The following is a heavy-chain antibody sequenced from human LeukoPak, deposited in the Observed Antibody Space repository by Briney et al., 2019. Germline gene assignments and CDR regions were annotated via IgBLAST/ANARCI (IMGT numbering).Heavy chain of an antibody. CDR1: GYTFTSYY. Sequence: ASVKVSCKASGYTFTSYYMHWVRQAPGQGLEWMGIINPSGGSTSYAQKFQGRVTMTRDTSTSTVYMELSSLRSEDTAVYHCARDRALYDFWSGYLREDYYYYYYGMDVWGQGTTVTVSS. V-gene: IGHV1-46*01. CDR2: INPSGGST. CDR3: ARDRALYDFWSGYLREDYYYYYYGMDV. J-gene: IGHJ6*02. D-gene: IGHD3-3*01.